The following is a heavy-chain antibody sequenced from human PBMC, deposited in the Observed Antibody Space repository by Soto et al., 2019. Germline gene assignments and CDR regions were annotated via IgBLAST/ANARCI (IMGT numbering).Heavy chain of an antibody. CDR2: IYYRGNT. CDR3: AGVATYYYDSSPTVTFDP. Sequence: SETLSLTCTVSGGSIGTYYWSWIRQPPGKGLEWIGYIYYRGNTDYNPSLKSRVTISLDTPKNQFSLKLSSVTAADTAVYYCAGVATYYYDSSPTVTFDPWGQGTLVTVSS. J-gene: IGHJ5*02. V-gene: IGHV4-59*01. CDR1: GGSIGTYY. D-gene: IGHD3-22*01.